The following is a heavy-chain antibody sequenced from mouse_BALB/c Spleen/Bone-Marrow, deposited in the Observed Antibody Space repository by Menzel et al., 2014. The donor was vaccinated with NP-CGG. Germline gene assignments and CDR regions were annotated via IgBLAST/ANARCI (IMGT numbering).Heavy chain of an antibody. CDR2: INPDNGNT. Sequence: EVQLQQSGAELVKPGASVKLPCKASGFNFRNYYMHWVKQRPEQGLEWIGWINPDNGNTNYEQTFQGKASITVDKSSNTAYLQLSSLTCEDAAVYYCASCSGSSYDYFDYWGQGTTLTVSS. V-gene: IGHV14-1*02. CDR3: ASCSGSSYDYFDY. CDR1: GFNFRNYY. J-gene: IGHJ2*01. D-gene: IGHD1-1*01.